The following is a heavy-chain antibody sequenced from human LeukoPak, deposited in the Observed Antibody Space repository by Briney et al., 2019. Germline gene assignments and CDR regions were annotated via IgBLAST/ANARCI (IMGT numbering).Heavy chain of an antibody. CDR2: IYHSGDT. J-gene: IGHJ3*02. V-gene: IGHV4-4*02. CDR1: GDAISSSSNW. Sequence: SETLSLTCAVSGDAISSSSNWWNWVRQPPGKGLEWIGEIYHSGDTIYNPSLKSRVTIAVDNSKNQLSLKLTSVTAADTAMYYCARSWDIWGQGTMVTVSS. CDR3: ARSWDI.